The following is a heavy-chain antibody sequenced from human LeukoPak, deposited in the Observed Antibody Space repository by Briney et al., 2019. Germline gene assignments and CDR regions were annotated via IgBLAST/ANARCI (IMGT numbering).Heavy chain of an antibody. CDR3: ARGLYCSGINCYNGMDV. D-gene: IGHD2-15*01. CDR2: INGDGSST. V-gene: IGHV3-74*01. J-gene: IGHJ6*04. CDR1: GFTFSSYY. Sequence: GGSLRLSCAASGFTFSSYYIHWVRQAPGKGLEGVSRINGDGSSTRYADSVKGRFTISRDNAKNTVYLQMNSLRVEDTAVYSCARGLYCSGINCYNGMDVWGKGTTVTVSS.